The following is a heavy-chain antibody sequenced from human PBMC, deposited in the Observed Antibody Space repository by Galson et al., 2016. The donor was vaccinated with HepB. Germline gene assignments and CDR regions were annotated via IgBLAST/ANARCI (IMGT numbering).Heavy chain of an antibody. V-gene: IGHV3-23*01. D-gene: IGHD6-25*01. CDR1: GFTFSSYA. CDR3: ARDRTSRAALDY. J-gene: IGHJ4*02. Sequence: SLRLSCAAYGFTFSSYAMSWVRQAPGKGLEWVSSVSGRGDSTNYAASVKGRFTISRDNAKKSLYLQMNSLRAEDTAVYYCARDRTSRAALDYWGQGTLVTVSS. CDR2: VSGRGDST.